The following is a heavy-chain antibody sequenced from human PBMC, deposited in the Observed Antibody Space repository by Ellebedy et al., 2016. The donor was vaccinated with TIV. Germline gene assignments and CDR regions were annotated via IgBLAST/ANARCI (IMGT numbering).Heavy chain of an antibody. J-gene: IGHJ4*01. D-gene: IGHD3-16*01. V-gene: IGHV3-11*01. Sequence: GGSLRLXXAASGFTFSDSHMSWIRQSPGKGLKWLAYITSSIFTIYYADSVKGRFTVSRDNANNSLYLQMKGLRPDDTAVYYCAKRGCDGLCPIDYWGHGTLVTVSS. CDR3: AKRGCDGLCPIDY. CDR2: ITSSIFTI. CDR1: GFTFSDSH.